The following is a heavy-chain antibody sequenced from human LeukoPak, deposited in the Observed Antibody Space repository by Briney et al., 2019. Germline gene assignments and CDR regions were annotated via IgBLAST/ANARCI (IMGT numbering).Heavy chain of an antibody. V-gene: IGHV4-61*02. CDR1: GGPISSGSYY. CDR3: TSLTPGGHDAFDI. D-gene: IGHD2-2*01. J-gene: IGHJ3*02. CDR2: IYTSGST. Sequence: SETLSLTCTVSGGPISSGSYYWSWIRQPAGKGLEWIGRIYTSGSTNYNPSLKSRVTISVDTSKNQFSLKLSSVTAADTAVYYCTSLTPGGHDAFDIWGQGTMVTVSS.